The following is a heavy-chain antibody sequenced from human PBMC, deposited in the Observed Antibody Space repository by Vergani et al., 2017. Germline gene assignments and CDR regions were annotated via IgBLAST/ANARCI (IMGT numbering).Heavy chain of an antibody. D-gene: IGHD3-10*01. CDR3: ARTSSISWSYYNGEWDY. CDR1: GYTFTNHH. J-gene: IGHJ4*02. Sequence: VQLVQSGTEVKTPGASVKLACKTSGYTFTNHHLHWVRQAPGQGLEWMGIITPGGSTDYGPKFQGRATMTRDTSTRTVYMVLTGLRSDDTAMYYCARTSSISWSYYNGEWDYWGQGTLVVVSS. V-gene: IGHV1-46*03. CDR2: ITPGGST.